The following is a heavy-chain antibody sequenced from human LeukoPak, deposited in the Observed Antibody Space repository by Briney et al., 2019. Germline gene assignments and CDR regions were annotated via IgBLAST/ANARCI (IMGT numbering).Heavy chain of an antibody. D-gene: IGHD6-13*01. CDR2: IKQDGSEK. CDR1: GFTFSSHW. V-gene: IGHV3-7*04. CDR3: VREGSIWYERPGD. J-gene: IGHJ4*02. Sequence: GGSLRLSRVGSGFTFSSHWMSWVRQAPGRGLEWVANIKQDGSEKYYVDSGRGRFTISRDNAKNSLYLQMNSLRLEDTAMYYCVREGSIWYERPGDWGQGTLVTVSS.